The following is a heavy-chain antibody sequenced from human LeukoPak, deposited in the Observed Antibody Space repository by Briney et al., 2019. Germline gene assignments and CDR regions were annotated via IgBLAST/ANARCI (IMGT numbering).Heavy chain of an antibody. D-gene: IGHD3-10*01. CDR1: GGSISSSSYY. CDR3: ARRIGSGSYYKQRNNWFDP. J-gene: IGHJ5*02. Sequence: PSETLSLTCTVSGGSISSSSYYWGWIRQPPGKGLEWIGSIYYSGSTYYNPSLKSRVTISVDTSKNQFSLKLSSVTAADTAVYYCARRIGSGSYYKQRNNWFDPWGQGTLVTVSS. V-gene: IGHV4-39*07. CDR2: IYYSGST.